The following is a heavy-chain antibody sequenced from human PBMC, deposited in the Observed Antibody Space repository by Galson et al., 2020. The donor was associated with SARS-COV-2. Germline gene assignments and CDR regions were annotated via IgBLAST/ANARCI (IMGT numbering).Heavy chain of an antibody. J-gene: IGHJ4*02. CDR2: IIPIFGTA. Sequence: ASVKVSCKASGGTFSSYAISWVRQAPGHGLEWMGGIIPIFGTANYAQKSQGRVTITTDDSTSTAYMELSSLRSEDTAVYYCARERDGSGWTAAYDYWGQGTLVTVSS. D-gene: IGHD6-19*01. CDR3: ARERDGSGWTAAYDY. V-gene: IGHV1-69*05. CDR1: GGTFSSYA.